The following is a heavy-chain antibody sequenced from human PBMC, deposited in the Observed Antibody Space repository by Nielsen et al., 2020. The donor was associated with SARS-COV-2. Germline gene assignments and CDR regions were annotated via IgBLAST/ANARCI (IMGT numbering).Heavy chain of an antibody. V-gene: IGHV4-59*01. D-gene: IGHD2-8*01. J-gene: IGHJ6*03. CDR3: AREGDFSNGICYIRGIDV. CDR2: IYHSGST. Sequence: SETLSLTCTVSSGSIGRYYWNWIRQPPGKGLEWIGFIYHSGSTNYNPSLSSRVTISVDRSKNQFSLKLSSVTAADTAVYFCAREGDFSNGICYIRGIDVGGKGTTFTVS. CDR1: SGSIGRYY.